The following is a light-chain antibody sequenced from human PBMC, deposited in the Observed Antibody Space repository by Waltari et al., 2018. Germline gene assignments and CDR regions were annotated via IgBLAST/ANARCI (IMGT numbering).Light chain of an antibody. V-gene: IGKV3-15*01. CDR1: QSVSSN. Sequence: EIVMTQSPATLSVSPGDRATLSCRASQSVSSNLAWYQQKPGQAPRLLIYGASTRATGIPARFSGSGSETEFTLTISSLQSEAVAVYYCQQYNNWPPITFGQGTRLEIK. J-gene: IGKJ5*01. CDR2: GAS. CDR3: QQYNNWPPIT.